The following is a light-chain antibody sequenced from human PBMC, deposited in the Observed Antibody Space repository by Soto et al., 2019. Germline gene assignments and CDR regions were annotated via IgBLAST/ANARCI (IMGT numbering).Light chain of an antibody. CDR2: EGS. Sequence: QSVLTQPASVSGSPGQSITISCTGSNSDIGSYNFVSWYQQYPGKAPKLIIYEGSKRPSGVSLRFSGSKADNTASLTISGLLAEDEADYYCCSYAGDTTYVFGSGTQQTVL. CDR1: NSDIGSYNF. J-gene: IGLJ7*01. V-gene: IGLV2-23*01. CDR3: CSYAGDTTYV.